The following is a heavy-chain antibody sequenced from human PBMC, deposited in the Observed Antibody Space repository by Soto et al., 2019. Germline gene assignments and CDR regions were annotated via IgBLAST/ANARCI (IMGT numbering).Heavy chain of an antibody. J-gene: IGHJ4*02. CDR3: ARIGVSYGHDSPELDS. Sequence: QVQLVQSGAEVKKPGASVKVSCKASGYTFNFYGITWVRQAPGQGLEWMGWISGFNGNTNYAADLQGRVTMTTDTSTSTAYMELRGLRSDDTAVYYCARIGVSYGHDSPELDSWGQGTLVSVSS. CDR1: GYTFNFYG. CDR2: ISGFNGNT. V-gene: IGHV1-18*01. D-gene: IGHD3-16*01.